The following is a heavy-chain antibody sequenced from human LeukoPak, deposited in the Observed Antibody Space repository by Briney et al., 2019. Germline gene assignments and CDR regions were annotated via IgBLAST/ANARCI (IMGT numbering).Heavy chain of an antibody. CDR1: GGSISSYY. V-gene: IGHV4-4*07. Sequence: SETLSLTCTVSGGSISSYYWSWIRQPAGEGLEWLGRIYTSENTKYNPSLQSRVTMSADTSKSQFSLKLTSVTAADTAVYYCARGYCSGGPPYFFDYWGQGTLVTVSS. J-gene: IGHJ4*02. CDR3: ARGYCSGGPPYFFDY. D-gene: IGHD2-15*01. CDR2: IYTSENT.